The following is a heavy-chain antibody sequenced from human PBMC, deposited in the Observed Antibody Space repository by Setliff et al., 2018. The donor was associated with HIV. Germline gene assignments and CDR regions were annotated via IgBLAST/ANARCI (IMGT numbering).Heavy chain of an antibody. Sequence: SVKVSCKASGGTFNSYAISWVRQAPGQGLEWMGGIIPIFGTANYAQRFQGRVTITADESTSTAYMELSSLRSEDMAVYYCARWVVTAPYYFDYWGQGTLVTVSS. V-gene: IGHV1-69*13. D-gene: IGHD2-21*02. CDR1: GGTFNSYA. CDR2: IIPIFGTA. CDR3: ARWVVTAPYYFDY. J-gene: IGHJ4*02.